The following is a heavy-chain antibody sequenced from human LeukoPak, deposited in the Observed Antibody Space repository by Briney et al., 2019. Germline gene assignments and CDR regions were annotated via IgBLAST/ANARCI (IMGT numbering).Heavy chain of an antibody. CDR3: ARGIGGQLLRYYYMDV. D-gene: IGHD2-2*01. J-gene: IGHJ6*03. Sequence: ASVKVSCKASGYTFTSYGISWVRQAPGQGLEWMGRISAYNGNTNYAQKLQGRVTMTTDTSTSTAYMELRSLRSDDTAVYYCARGIGGQLLRYYYMDVWGKGTTVTVSS. CDR1: GYTFTSYG. V-gene: IGHV1-18*01. CDR2: ISAYNGNT.